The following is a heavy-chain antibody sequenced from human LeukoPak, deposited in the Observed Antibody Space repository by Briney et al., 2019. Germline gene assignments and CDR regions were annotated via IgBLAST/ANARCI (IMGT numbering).Heavy chain of an antibody. J-gene: IGHJ3*02. V-gene: IGHV4-39*07. Sequence: PSETLSLTCTVSGGSISSSSYYWGWIRQPPGKGLEWIGSIYYSGSIYYNPSLKSRVTISVDTSKNQFSLKLSSVTAADTAVYYCASRHLIWVVPAAIVMGDAFDIWGQGTMVTVSS. CDR1: GGSISSSSYY. D-gene: IGHD2-2*01. CDR2: IYYSGSI. CDR3: ASRHLIWVVPAAIVMGDAFDI.